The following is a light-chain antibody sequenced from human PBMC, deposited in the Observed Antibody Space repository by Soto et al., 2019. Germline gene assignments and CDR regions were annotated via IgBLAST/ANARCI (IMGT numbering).Light chain of an antibody. Sequence: QSALTQPRSVSGSPGQSVTISCTGISSDVGGYKYISWYQQHPGKAPKLMISDVSKRPSGVPDRFSGSKSGNTASLTISGLQSEDEAAYYCCSYAGGFTPVVFGGGTTLTVL. V-gene: IGLV2-11*01. CDR3: CSYAGGFTPVV. J-gene: IGLJ2*01. CDR2: DVS. CDR1: SSDVGGYKY.